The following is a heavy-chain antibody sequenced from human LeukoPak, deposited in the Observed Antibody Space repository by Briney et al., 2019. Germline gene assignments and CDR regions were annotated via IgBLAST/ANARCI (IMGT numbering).Heavy chain of an antibody. J-gene: IGHJ4*02. D-gene: IGHD6-19*01. CDR1: GFTFSSYG. CDR3: AKDPYSSGWFQFDY. V-gene: IGHV3-30*18. Sequence: GGSLRLSCAASGFTFSSYGMHWVRQAPGKGLEWVAVISYDGSNKYYADSVKGRFTISRDNSKNTLYLQMSSLRAEDTAVNYCAKDPYSSGWFQFDYWGQGTLVTVSS. CDR2: ISYDGSNK.